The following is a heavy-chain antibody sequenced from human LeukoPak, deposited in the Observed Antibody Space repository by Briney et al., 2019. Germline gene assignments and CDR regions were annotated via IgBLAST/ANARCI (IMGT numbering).Heavy chain of an antibody. CDR1: GFTFSSYG. CDR3: ARDARVVARGDAFDI. CDR2: IWYDGSNK. Sequence: GGSLRLSCAASGFTFSSYGMHWVRQAPGKGLEWVAVIWYDGSNKYYADSVKGRFTFSRDNSKNTLYLQMNSLRAEDTAVYYCARDARVVARGDAFDIWGQGTMVTVSS. D-gene: IGHD2-2*01. V-gene: IGHV3-33*01. J-gene: IGHJ3*02.